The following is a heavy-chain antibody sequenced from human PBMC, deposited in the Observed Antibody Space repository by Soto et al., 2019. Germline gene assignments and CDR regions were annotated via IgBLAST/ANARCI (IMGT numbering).Heavy chain of an antibody. J-gene: IGHJ4*02. Sequence: SETLSLTCTVSGGSISSSSYYWGWIRQPPGKGLEWIGSIYYSGSTYYNPSLKSRVTISVDTSKNQFSLKLSSVTAADTAVYYCARQESRVIVVVDPFDYWGQGTLVTVSS. V-gene: IGHV4-39*01. D-gene: IGHD3-22*01. CDR1: GGSISSSSYY. CDR3: ARQESRVIVVVDPFDY. CDR2: IYYSGST.